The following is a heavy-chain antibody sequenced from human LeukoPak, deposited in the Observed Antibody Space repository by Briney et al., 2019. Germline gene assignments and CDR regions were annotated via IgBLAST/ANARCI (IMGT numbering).Heavy chain of an antibody. CDR1: GYTFTSYG. D-gene: IGHD2-2*01. Sequence: SVKVSCKASGYTFTSYGISWVRQAPGQGLEWMGGIIPIFGTANYAQKFQSRVTITADESTSTAYMELSSLRSEDTAVYYCAAVVPAVMGYFDYWGQGTLVTVSS. V-gene: IGHV1-69*13. J-gene: IGHJ4*02. CDR2: IIPIFGTA. CDR3: AAVVPAVMGYFDY.